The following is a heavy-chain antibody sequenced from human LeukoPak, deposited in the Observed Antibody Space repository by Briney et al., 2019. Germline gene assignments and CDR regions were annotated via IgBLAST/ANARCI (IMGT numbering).Heavy chain of an antibody. CDR1: GFTVSSNE. CDR3: ARHGYYGSVTFDY. CDR2: INHSGST. D-gene: IGHD3-10*01. V-gene: IGHV4-34*01. J-gene: IGHJ4*02. Sequence: GSLRLSCAASGFTVSSNEMSWIRQPPGKGLEWIGEINHSGSTNYNPSLKSRVTISVDTSKKQFSLKLSSVTAADTAVYYCARHGYYGSVTFDYWGQGTLVTVSS.